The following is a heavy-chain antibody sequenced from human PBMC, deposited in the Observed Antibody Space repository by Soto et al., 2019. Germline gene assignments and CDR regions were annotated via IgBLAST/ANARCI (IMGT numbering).Heavy chain of an antibody. J-gene: IGHJ4*02. CDR2: IIPIFGTA. CDR1: GGTFSSYA. CDR3: ARDRRIAARPYYFDY. D-gene: IGHD6-6*01. V-gene: IGHV1-69*13. Sequence: SVKVSCKASGGTFSSYAISWVRQAPGQGLEWMGGIIPIFGTANYAQKFQGRVTITADESTSTAYMELSSLRSEDTAVYYCARDRRIAARPYYFDYWGQGTLVTVSS.